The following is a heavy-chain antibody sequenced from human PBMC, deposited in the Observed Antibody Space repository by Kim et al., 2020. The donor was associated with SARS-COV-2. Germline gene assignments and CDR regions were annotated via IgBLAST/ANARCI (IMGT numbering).Heavy chain of an antibody. CDR3: ARGASWEERYDY. D-gene: IGHD1-26*01. J-gene: IGHJ4*02. Sequence: SETLSLTCTVSGGSISSYYWSWIRQPPGKGLEWIGYIYYSGSTNYNPSLKSRVTISVDTSKNQFSLKLSSVTAADTAGYYCARGASWEERYDYWGQGTLVTVSS. CDR1: GGSISSYY. CDR2: IYYSGST. V-gene: IGHV4-59*01.